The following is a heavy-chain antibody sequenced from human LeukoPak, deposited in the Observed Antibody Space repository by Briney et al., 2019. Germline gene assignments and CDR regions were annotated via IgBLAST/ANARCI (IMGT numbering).Heavy chain of an antibody. CDR3: ARHDWLLDAFAI. V-gene: IGHV1-2*06. CDR2: INPNSGGT. Sequence: ASVKVSCKASGYTFTGYYMHWVRQAPGQGLEWMGRINPNSGGTNYAQKFQGRVTMTRDTSIRAVYMELSRRRSDDTPVYYCARHDWLLDAFAIGGQGTMVSVPS. CDR1: GYTFTGYY. D-gene: IGHD3-9*01. J-gene: IGHJ3*02.